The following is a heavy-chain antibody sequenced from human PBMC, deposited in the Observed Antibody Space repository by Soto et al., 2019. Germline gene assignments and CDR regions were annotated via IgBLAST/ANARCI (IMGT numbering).Heavy chain of an antibody. J-gene: IGHJ5*01. Sequence: LPLTCTGSGGSISSRSYYWGCIRQPPGPGLEWSGSIYYSGSTYYNPSLKSRVTISVDTSKNQFSLKLSSVTAADTAVYYCARPRDTMVRGVITNPWFDFWGQGALVTVSS. V-gene: IGHV4-39*01. CDR3: ARPRDTMVRGVITNPWFDF. D-gene: IGHD3-10*01. CDR1: GGSISSRSYY. CDR2: IYYSGST.